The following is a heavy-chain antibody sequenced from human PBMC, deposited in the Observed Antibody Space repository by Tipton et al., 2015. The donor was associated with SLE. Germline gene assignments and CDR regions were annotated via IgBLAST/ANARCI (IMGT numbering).Heavy chain of an antibody. V-gene: IGHV4-31*03. D-gene: IGHD3-16*01. Sequence: TLSLTCTVSGGSINSDGYFWNWVRQHPGKGLEWIGYIYYSGSTYYNPSLQSRVALSVDTSKNQFSPNLRSVTAADTAVYYCARDRSGGWYFDLWGRGTLVTVSS. CDR1: GGSINSDGYF. J-gene: IGHJ2*01. CDR3: ARDRSGGWYFDL. CDR2: IYYSGST.